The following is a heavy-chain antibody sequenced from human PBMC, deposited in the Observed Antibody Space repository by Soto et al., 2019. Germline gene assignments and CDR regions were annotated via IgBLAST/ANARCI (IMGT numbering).Heavy chain of an antibody. Sequence: APGEVSRQASGGHLRSYSISWGRQAPGQGLEWVGIIDPSGGRTSYAQKFQGRVTMTRDTSTSTVYMDLSSLRSEDTAVYYCARGPMGYMDVWGKGTTVTVSS. V-gene: IGHV1-46*03. D-gene: IGHD3-10*01. J-gene: IGHJ6*03. CDR1: GGHLRSYS. CDR3: ARGPMGYMDV. CDR2: IDPSGGRT.